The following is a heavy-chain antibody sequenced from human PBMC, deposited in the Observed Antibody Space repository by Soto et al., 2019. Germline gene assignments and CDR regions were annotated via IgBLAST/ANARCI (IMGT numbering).Heavy chain of an antibody. D-gene: IGHD3-10*01. Sequence: ASVKVSCKASGGTFSSYAISWVRQAPGQGLEWMGGIIPIFGTANYAQKFQGRVTITADESTSTAYMELSSLRSEDTAVYYCAGGNYYGSSYYYYYGMDVWGQGTTVTVSS. J-gene: IGHJ6*02. CDR2: IIPIFGTA. V-gene: IGHV1-69*13. CDR1: GGTFSSYA. CDR3: AGGNYYGSSYYYYYGMDV.